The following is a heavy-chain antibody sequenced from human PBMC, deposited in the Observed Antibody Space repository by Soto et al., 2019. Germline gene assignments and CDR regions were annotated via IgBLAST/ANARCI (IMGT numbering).Heavy chain of an antibody. CDR1: GFTFTSSA. J-gene: IGHJ6*02. D-gene: IGHD6-13*01. Sequence: ASVKVSCKASGFTFTSSAVQWVRQARGQRLEWIGWIVVGSGNTNYAQKFQERVTITRDMSTSTAYMELSSLRSEDTAVYYCAALPKGQDSSSWYYGMDVWGQGTTVTVSS. CDR3: AALPKGQDSSSWYYGMDV. V-gene: IGHV1-58*01. CDR2: IVVGSGNT.